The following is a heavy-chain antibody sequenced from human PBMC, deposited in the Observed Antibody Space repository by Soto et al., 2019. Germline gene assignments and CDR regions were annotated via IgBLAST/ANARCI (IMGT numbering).Heavy chain of an antibody. Sequence: GGSLRLSCAASGFTFSSYAMHWVRQAPGKGLEWVAVISYDGSNKYYADSVKGRFTISRDNSKNTLYLQMNSLRAEDTAVYYCAREGKMATIGDDYYYGMDVWGQGTTVTVSS. CDR3: AREGKMATIGDDYYYGMDV. V-gene: IGHV3-30-3*01. CDR1: GFTFSSYA. D-gene: IGHD5-12*01. CDR2: ISYDGSNK. J-gene: IGHJ6*02.